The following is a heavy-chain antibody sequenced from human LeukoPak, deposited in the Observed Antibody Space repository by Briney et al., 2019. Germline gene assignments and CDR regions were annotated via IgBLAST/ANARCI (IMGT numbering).Heavy chain of an antibody. J-gene: IGHJ4*02. V-gene: IGHV3-20*04. CDR3: ARDPPIAAYDY. Sequence: GGSLRLSCAASGFTFDDYGMSWVRQAPGKGLEWVSGINWNGGSTGYADSVKGRFTISRDNAKNSLYLQMNSLRAEDTAVYYCARDPPIAAYDYWGQGTLVTVSS. CDR1: GFTFDDYG. D-gene: IGHD6-13*01. CDR2: INWNGGST.